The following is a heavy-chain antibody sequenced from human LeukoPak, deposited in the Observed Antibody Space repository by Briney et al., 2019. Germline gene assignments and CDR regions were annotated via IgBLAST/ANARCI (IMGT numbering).Heavy chain of an antibody. J-gene: IGHJ6*03. CDR3: AKDYSKSYYYMDV. Sequence: GGSLRLSCAASGFTFSNYWMSWVRQAPGKGLEWVAFIRYDGSNKYCADSVKGRFTISRDNSKNTLYLQMNSLRAEDTAVYYCAKDYSKSYYYMDVWGKGTTVTVSS. V-gene: IGHV3-30*02. CDR2: IRYDGSNK. CDR1: GFTFSNYW. D-gene: IGHD4-11*01.